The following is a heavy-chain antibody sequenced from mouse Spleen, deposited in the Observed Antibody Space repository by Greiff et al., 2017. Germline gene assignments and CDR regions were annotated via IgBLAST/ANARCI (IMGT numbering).Heavy chain of an antibody. J-gene: IGHJ3*01. D-gene: IGHD2-4*01. CDR1: GFTFTDYY. V-gene: IGHV7-3*02. CDR2: IRNKANGYTT. Sequence: EVMLVESGGGLVQPGGSLRLSCATSGFTFTDYYMSWVRQPPGKALEWLGFIRNKANGYTTEYSASVKGRFTISRDNSQSILYLQMNTLRAEDSATYYCARDSRSTMITTWFAYWGQGTLVTVSA. CDR3: ARDSRSTMITTWFAY.